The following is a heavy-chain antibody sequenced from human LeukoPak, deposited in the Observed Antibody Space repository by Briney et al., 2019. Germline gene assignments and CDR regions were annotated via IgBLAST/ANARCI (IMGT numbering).Heavy chain of an antibody. CDR1: GFTVSSNY. V-gene: IGHV3-53*01. D-gene: IGHD1-26*01. J-gene: IGHJ6*02. Sequence: PGGSLRLSCAASGFTVSSNYMSWVRQAPGKGLEWVPVIYSGGSTYYADSVKGRFTISRDNSKNTLYLQMNSLRAEDTAVYYCARDLIVGATDYYGMDVWGQGTTVTVSS. CDR3: ARDLIVGATDYYGMDV. CDR2: IYSGGST.